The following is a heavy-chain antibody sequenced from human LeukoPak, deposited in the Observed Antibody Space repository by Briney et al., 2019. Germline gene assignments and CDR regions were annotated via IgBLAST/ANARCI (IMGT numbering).Heavy chain of an antibody. J-gene: IGHJ6*03. CDR2: IYYSGST. Sequence: PSETLSLTCTVSGGSISSYYWSWIRQPPGKGLEWIGYIYYSGSTNYNPSLKSRVTISVDTSKNHFSLRLSSVTAADTAVYYCARERRNIVVVVAATLNYMDVWGKGTTVTISS. CDR1: GGSISSYY. D-gene: IGHD2-15*01. V-gene: IGHV4-59*12. CDR3: ARERRNIVVVVAATLNYMDV.